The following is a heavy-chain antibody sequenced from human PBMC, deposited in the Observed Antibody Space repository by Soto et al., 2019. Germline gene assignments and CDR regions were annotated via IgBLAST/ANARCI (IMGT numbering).Heavy chain of an antibody. CDR1: GGSFSGYY. J-gene: IGHJ4*02. CDR3: AREVASGFCSSTSCLDY. V-gene: IGHV4-34*01. D-gene: IGHD2-2*01. Sequence: PSETLSLTCAVYGGSFSGYYWSWIRQPPGKGLEWIGEINHSGSTNYNPSLKSRVTISVDTSKNQFSLKLSSVTAADTAVYYCAREVASGFCSSTSCLDYWGQGTLVTVSS. CDR2: INHSGST.